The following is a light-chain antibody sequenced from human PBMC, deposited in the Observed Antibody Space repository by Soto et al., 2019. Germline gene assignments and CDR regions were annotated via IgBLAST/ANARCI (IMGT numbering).Light chain of an antibody. J-gene: IGKJ5*01. V-gene: IGKV3-15*01. CDR1: QSVSSN. CDR3: QQYNSYVT. CDR2: AAS. Sequence: EIVMTQSPATLSVSPGEMATLSCRASQSVSSNLAWYQHKPGQAPRLLIFAASTRATGIPARFSGSGSGTEFTLTISSLQSEDFALYYCQQYNSYVTFGQGTRLEIK.